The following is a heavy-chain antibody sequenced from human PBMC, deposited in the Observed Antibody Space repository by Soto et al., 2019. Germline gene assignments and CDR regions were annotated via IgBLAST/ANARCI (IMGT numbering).Heavy chain of an antibody. V-gene: IGHV1-46*01. CDR1: GYSFTNFH. CDR3: ARDVSGHDNYETIGYYFDH. Sequence: QVQLSQFGAEVKKPGASVKVSCKASGYSFTNFHIHWVRQAPGQGLEWMGMIDPSGGITRDAQRLQGRISMTRDVSASTVYMELRSLTSEDRAVYYCARDVSGHDNYETIGYYFDHWGQGTLVTVSS. D-gene: IGHD3-22*01. CDR2: IDPSGGIT. J-gene: IGHJ4*02.